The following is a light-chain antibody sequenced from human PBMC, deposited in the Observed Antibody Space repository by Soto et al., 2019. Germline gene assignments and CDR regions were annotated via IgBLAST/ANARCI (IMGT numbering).Light chain of an antibody. CDR3: QQYYSYPFT. J-gene: IGKJ3*01. Sequence: AIRMTQSPSSFSASTGDRVTITCRASQGISSYLAWYQQKPGKAPKLLIYAASTLQSGVPSRFSGSGSETDFTLTISGLQSEDFATYYCQQYYSYPFTFGPGTKVDIK. V-gene: IGKV1-8*01. CDR2: AAS. CDR1: QGISSY.